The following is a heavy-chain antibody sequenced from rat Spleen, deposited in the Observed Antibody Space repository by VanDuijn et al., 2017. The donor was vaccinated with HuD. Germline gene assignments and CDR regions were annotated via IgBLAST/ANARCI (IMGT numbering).Heavy chain of an antibody. V-gene: IGHV5-25*01. CDR2: ISPSGGST. CDR3: ARHPRSYYFDY. D-gene: IGHD3-8*01. CDR1: GFIFSDYN. J-gene: IGHJ2*01. Sequence: EVQLVESGGGLVQPGRSLKLSCAASGFIFSDYNMAWVRQAPTKGLEWVATISPSGGSTYYRDSVKGRFTISRDNAKSTLYLRMNSLRSEDTATYYCARHPRSYYFDYWGQGVMVTVSS.